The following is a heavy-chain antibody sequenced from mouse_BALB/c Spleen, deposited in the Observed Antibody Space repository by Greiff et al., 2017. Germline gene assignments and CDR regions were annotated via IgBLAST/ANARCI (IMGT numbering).Heavy chain of an antibody. V-gene: IGHV1-5*01. J-gene: IGHJ2*01. CDR1: GYTFTSYW. Sequence: EVQLQQSGTVLARPGASVKMSCKASGYTFTSYWMHWVKQRPGQGLEWIGAIYPGNSDTSYNQKFKGKAKLTAVTSTSTAYMELSSLTNEDSAVYYCTRGWFPYYFDYWGQGTTLTVSS. CDR2: IYPGNSDT. CDR3: TRGWFPYYFDY. D-gene: IGHD2-3*01.